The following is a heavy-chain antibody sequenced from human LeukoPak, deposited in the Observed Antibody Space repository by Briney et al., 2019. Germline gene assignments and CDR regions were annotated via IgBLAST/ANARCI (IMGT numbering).Heavy chain of an antibody. D-gene: IGHD6-6*01. CDR3: ARDLRSSSVYYFDY. Sequence: ASVKVSCKISGYTFSSYGISWVRQAPGQGLEWMGWISAYNGDTNSAPKLQGRVTMTKDTSTSTAYMELRSLRSDDTAVYYCARDLRSSSVYYFDYWGQGTLITVSS. CDR2: ISAYNGDT. CDR1: GYTFSSYG. J-gene: IGHJ4*02. V-gene: IGHV1-18*01.